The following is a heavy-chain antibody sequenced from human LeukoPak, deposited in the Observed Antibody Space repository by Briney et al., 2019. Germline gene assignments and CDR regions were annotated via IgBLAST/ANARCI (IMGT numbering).Heavy chain of an antibody. V-gene: IGHV3-21*01. CDR3: ARMVRGRRRYYFDY. J-gene: IGHJ4*02. D-gene: IGHD3-10*01. CDR2: ISSSSSYI. CDR1: GFTFSSYS. Sequence: GGSLRLSCAASGFTFSSYSMNWVRQAPGKGLEWVSSISSSSSYIYYADSVKGRFTISRDNAKNSLYLQMNSLRAEDTAVYYCARMVRGRRRYYFDYWGQGTLVTASS.